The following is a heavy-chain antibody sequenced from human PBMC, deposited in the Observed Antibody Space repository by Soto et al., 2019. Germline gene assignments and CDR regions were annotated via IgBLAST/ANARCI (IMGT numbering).Heavy chain of an antibody. J-gene: IGHJ3*02. CDR2: ISSSSSYT. CDR3: SRHRIIWAFLITKVVSTDGFDT. CDR1: GFTFSAYY. D-gene: IGHD1-20*01. V-gene: IGHV3-11*03. Sequence: GGALRLSCAASGFTFSAYYMTCIRQAPGKGLEWVSYISSSSSYTNYADSVRGRFTISRDNAKNSLYLQMNSLRAEDTAVYYCSRHRIIWAFLITKVVSTDGFDTSAQRTTVT.